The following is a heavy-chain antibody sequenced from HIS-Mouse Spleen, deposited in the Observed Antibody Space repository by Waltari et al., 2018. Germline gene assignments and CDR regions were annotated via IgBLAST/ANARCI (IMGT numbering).Heavy chain of an antibody. CDR1: GGSISSSSYS. CDR3: AREIPYSSSWYDWYFDL. V-gene: IGHV4-39*07. Sequence: QLQLQESGPGLVTPSETLSLTCTVSGGSISSSSYSWCWIRQPPGKGLEWIGSIYYSGSTYYNPSLKSRVTISVDTSKNQFSLKLSSVTAADTAVYYCAREIPYSSSWYDWYFDLWGRGTLVTVSS. CDR2: IYYSGST. J-gene: IGHJ2*01. D-gene: IGHD6-13*01.